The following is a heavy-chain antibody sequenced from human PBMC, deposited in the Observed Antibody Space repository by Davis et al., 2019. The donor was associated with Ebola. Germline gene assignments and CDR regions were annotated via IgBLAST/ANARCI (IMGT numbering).Heavy chain of an antibody. CDR1: GFTFSSYW. V-gene: IGHV3-74*01. CDR2: INSDGSNT. Sequence: PGGSLRLSCAASGFTFSSYWMHWVRQAPGKGLVWVSRINSDGSNTSYADSVKGRFTISRDNAKNTLYLQMNSLRAEDTAVYYCARVRCSSTSCYTFGGGMDVWGQGTTVTVSS. CDR3: ARVRCSSTSCYTFGGGMDV. J-gene: IGHJ6*02. D-gene: IGHD2-2*02.